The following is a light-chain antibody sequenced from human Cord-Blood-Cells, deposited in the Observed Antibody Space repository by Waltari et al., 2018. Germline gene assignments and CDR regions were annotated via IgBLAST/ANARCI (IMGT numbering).Light chain of an antibody. CDR2: KAS. CDR3: QQYNSYSIT. Sequence: DIQMTQSPSTLSASVGDRVTITCRASQSISSWLAWYQQKPGKAPKLLIDKASSLESGVPSRFSGSGSGTEFTLTISSLQPDDFATYYCQQYNSYSITFGGGTKVEIK. CDR1: QSISSW. J-gene: IGKJ4*01. V-gene: IGKV1-5*03.